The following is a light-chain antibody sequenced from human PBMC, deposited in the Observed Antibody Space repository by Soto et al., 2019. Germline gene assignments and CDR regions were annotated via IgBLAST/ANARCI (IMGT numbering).Light chain of an antibody. CDR1: QSVTTTY. Sequence: ESVLTQSPGTLSLSPGERATLSCRASQSVTTTYLAWYQQKPGQAPRLLIYHIDSRPAGIPDRFSGSGSGTDFTLSINRLEPEDFAVYYCQHYGSLPLTFGQGTKVEI. CDR2: HID. J-gene: IGKJ2*01. V-gene: IGKV3-20*01. CDR3: QHYGSLPLT.